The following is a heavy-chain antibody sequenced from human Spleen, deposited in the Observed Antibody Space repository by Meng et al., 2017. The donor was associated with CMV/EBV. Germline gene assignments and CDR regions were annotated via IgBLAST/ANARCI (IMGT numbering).Heavy chain of an antibody. CDR3: ARENSGYARAFDI. V-gene: IGHV4-30-4*08. Sequence: SETLSLTCTVSGGSISSGDYYWTWIRQPPGKGLEWIWYIYYSGNTYYKPSLNSRLTMSVDTSKNQFSLKLTSVTAADTAMYYCARENSGYARAFDIWGQGTMVTVSS. CDR1: GGSISSGDYY. CDR2: IYYSGNT. D-gene: IGHD5-12*01. J-gene: IGHJ3*02.